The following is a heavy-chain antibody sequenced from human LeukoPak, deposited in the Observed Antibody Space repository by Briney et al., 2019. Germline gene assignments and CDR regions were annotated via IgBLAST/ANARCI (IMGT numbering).Heavy chain of an antibody. CDR2: INHSGST. V-gene: IGHV4-34*01. CDR1: GGSFNGYY. Sequence: PSETLSLTCAVYGGSFNGYYWSWIRQPPGKGLEWIGEINHSGSTNYNPSLKSRVTISVDTSKNQFSLKLSSVTAADTAVYYCARGSNDYSNPIDYWGQGTLVTVSS. J-gene: IGHJ4*02. D-gene: IGHD4-11*01. CDR3: ARGSNDYSNPIDY.